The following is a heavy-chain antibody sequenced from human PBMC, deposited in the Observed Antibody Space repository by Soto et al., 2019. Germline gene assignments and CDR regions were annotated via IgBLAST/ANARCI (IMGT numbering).Heavy chain of an antibody. Sequence: GGSLRLSCAASGFTFSSYGMHWVRQAPGKGLEWVAVISYDGSNKYYADSVKGRFTISRDNSKNTLYLQMNSLRAEDTAVYYCAPGRMKTGYSSSWSRMDVWGQGTTVTVSS. V-gene: IGHV3-30*03. CDR2: ISYDGSNK. CDR3: APGRMKTGYSSSWSRMDV. CDR1: GFTFSSYG. D-gene: IGHD6-13*01. J-gene: IGHJ6*02.